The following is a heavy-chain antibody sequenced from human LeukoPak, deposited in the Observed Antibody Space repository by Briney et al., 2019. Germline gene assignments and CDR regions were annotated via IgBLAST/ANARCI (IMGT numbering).Heavy chain of an antibody. V-gene: IGHV3-30*04. Sequence: GGSLRLSCEASGFTFSNYTMNWVRQAPGRGLEWVAVISYDGSNKYYADSVKGRFTISRDNSKNTLYPQMNSLRAEDTAVYYCARDYHGMDVWGQGTTVTVSS. CDR1: GFTFSNYT. CDR3: ARDYHGMDV. J-gene: IGHJ6*02. CDR2: ISYDGSNK.